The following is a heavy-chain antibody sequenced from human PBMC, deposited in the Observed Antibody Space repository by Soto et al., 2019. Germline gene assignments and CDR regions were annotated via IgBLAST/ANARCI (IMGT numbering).Heavy chain of an antibody. CDR3: ARALRDCSGGSCYYYYYMDV. J-gene: IGHJ6*03. Sequence: SETLSLTCTVSGGSISSYYWSWIRQPPGKGLEWIGYIYYSGSTNYNPSLKSRVTISVDTSKNQFSLKLSSVTAADTAVYYCARALRDCSGGSCYYYYYMDVWGKGTTVTVSS. V-gene: IGHV4-59*01. D-gene: IGHD2-15*01. CDR1: GGSISSYY. CDR2: IYYSGST.